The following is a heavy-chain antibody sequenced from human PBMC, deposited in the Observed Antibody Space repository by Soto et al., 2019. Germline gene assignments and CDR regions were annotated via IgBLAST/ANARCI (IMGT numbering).Heavy chain of an antibody. D-gene: IGHD4-17*01. CDR1: GHRFTTYW. CDR2: INPTDSET. Sequence: HGESLKISCKTSGHRFTTYWISWVRQMPGKGLEYMGKINPTDSETNYSPSFEGHVTFSVDRSTSTAYVRWNSLKASDTAMYYCASPTMTSTSFYYAMDVWGQGTTVTVYS. J-gene: IGHJ6*02. CDR3: ASPTMTSTSFYYAMDV. V-gene: IGHV5-10-1*01.